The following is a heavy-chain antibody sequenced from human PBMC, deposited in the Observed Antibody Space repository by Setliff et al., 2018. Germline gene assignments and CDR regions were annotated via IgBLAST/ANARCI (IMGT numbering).Heavy chain of an antibody. J-gene: IGHJ6*02. V-gene: IGHV3-7*01. D-gene: IGHD5-18*01. CDR3: AKSGTPVGGYSYGFYYYGMDV. Sequence: PGGSLRLSCAASGFTFSRYWMTWVRQAPGKGLEWVANIKQDGSEKYYVDSVKGRFTISRDNAKNSLYLQMNSLRAEDTAVYYCAKSGTPVGGYSYGFYYYGMDVWGQGTTVTVSS. CDR1: GFTFSRYW. CDR2: IKQDGSEK.